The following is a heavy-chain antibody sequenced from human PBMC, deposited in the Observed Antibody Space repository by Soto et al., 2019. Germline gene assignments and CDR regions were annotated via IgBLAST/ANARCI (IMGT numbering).Heavy chain of an antibody. CDR2: IIPLSGTP. Sequence: QVQLVQSGAEVKKPGSSVKVSCKASGGTFSNYALTWVRQAPGQGLEWMGGIIPLSGTPNYDQKFQGRVTTLADKPATTVYMELRGLRSEDTAVNSCTRGIQPWPWGQGTRVSGSS. J-gene: IGHJ5*02. V-gene: IGHV1-69*06. CDR1: GGTFSNYA. D-gene: IGHD5-18*01. CDR3: TRGIQPWP.